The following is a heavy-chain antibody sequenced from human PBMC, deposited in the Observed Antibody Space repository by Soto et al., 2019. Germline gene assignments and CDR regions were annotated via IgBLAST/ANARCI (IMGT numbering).Heavy chain of an antibody. D-gene: IGHD5-18*01. CDR3: ARGAMANFDY. J-gene: IGHJ4*02. V-gene: IGHV1-69*13. CDR2: FIAMLGTP. CDR1: GGTFGSQG. Sequence: SVKVSCKASGGTFGSQGIAWVRQAPGQGLEWMGGFIAMLGTPTYAKKVQGRATISADESLTSSYLELRSLRSEDTGVYFCARGAMANFDYWGQGTVVTAPQ.